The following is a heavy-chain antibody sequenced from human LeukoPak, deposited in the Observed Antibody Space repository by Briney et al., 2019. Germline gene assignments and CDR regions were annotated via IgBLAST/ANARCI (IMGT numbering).Heavy chain of an antibody. Sequence: PGGSLRLSCAASGFTFSSYWMSWVRQAPGKGLEWVANIKQDGSEKYYVDSVKGRFTISRDNAKNSLYLQMNSLRAEDTAVYYCARDNHYCARDVSLFTFTGRRWCAFDIWGQGTMVTVSS. CDR3: ARDNHYCARDVSLFTFTGRRWCAFDI. CDR1: GFTFSSYW. D-gene: IGHD4/OR15-4a*01. J-gene: IGHJ3*02. V-gene: IGHV3-7*01. CDR2: IKQDGSEK.